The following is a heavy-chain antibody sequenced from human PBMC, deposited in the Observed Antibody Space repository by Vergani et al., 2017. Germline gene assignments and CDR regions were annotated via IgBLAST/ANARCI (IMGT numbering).Heavy chain of an antibody. CDR1: GGSISSYY. CDR3: ARADYYDSSGKFDY. CDR2: IYYSGST. J-gene: IGHJ4*02. D-gene: IGHD3-22*01. V-gene: IGHV4-59*01. Sequence: QVQLQESGPGLVKPSETLSLTCTVSGGSISSYYWSWIRQPPGKGLEWIGYIYYSGSTNYNPSLKSRVTISVDTSKTQFSLKLSSMTAADTAVYYCARADYYDSSGKFDYWGQGTLVTVSS.